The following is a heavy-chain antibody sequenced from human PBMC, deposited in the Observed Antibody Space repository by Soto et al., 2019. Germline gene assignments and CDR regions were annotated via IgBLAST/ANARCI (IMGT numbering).Heavy chain of an antibody. D-gene: IGHD3-22*01. CDR2: ISTYNGNK. J-gene: IGHJ4*02. V-gene: IGHV1-18*01. CDR1: GYTFITYG. CDR3: ARGPTDYYDNSANYFLDY. Sequence: QVQLVQSGAEVKKPGASVKVSCKSSGYTFITYGVSCVRQAPGQGLDWLGWISTYNGNKRYAERLQGRVTMTTDTTTNTAYMELRNLRSDDTAVYYCARGPTDYYDNSANYFLDYWGQGTLVTVSS.